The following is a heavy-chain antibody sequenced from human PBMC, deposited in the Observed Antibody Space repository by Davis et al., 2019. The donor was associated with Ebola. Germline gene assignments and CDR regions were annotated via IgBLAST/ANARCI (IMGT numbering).Heavy chain of an antibody. J-gene: IGHJ6*02. CDR1: GYTFTSYG. CDR2: IDPSDSYT. CDR3: ARHPYYYYGMDV. V-gene: IGHV5-10-1*01. Sequence: KVSCKASGYTFTSYGISWVRQMPGKGLEWMGRIDPSDSYTNYSPSFQGHVTISADKSISTAYLQWSSLKASDTAMYYCARHPYYYYGMDVWGQGTTVIVAS.